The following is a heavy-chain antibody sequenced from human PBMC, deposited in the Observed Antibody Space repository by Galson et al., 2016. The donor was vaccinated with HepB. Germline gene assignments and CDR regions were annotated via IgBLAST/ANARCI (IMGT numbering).Heavy chain of an antibody. CDR2: INYSGKT. Sequence: ETLSLTCAVSGGSISRNNWWSWVRQPPGKRLEWIGNINYSGKTHYNPSLRSRPTISVDTSKNQLSLILGSVTAADTAVYYCARETNGEYDDWFGPWGRGTQVIVSS. CDR3: ARETNGEYDDWFGP. CDR1: GGSISRNNW. D-gene: IGHD4-17*01. V-gene: IGHV4-4*02. J-gene: IGHJ5*02.